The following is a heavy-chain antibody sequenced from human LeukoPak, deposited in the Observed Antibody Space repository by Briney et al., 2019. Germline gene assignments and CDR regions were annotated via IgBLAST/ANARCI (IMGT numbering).Heavy chain of an antibody. CDR3: ARKSRSYYTVFDY. Sequence: PGGSLRLSCAASGFTFSNYAMSWVRQAPGKGLEWVSGISSSGDGPDYTDSVKGRFTISRDNSKNTLYLQMNSLRAEDSAVYFCARKSRSYYTVFDYWGQGTLVTVSS. CDR1: GFTFSNYA. V-gene: IGHV3-23*01. D-gene: IGHD1-26*01. J-gene: IGHJ4*02. CDR2: ISSSGDGP.